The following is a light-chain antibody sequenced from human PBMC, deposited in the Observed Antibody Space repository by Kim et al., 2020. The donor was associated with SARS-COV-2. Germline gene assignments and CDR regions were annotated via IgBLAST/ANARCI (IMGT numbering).Light chain of an antibody. CDR3: QQYNDWPLLT. J-gene: IGKJ4*01. CDR2: GVS. V-gene: IGKV3-15*01. CDR1: QSVRNN. Sequence: IVMTQSPATLSVSPGERVTLSCRASQSVRNNLAWYQQRPGQAPRLLIYGVSTRATDVSDRFSGSGSGTEFTLTIRSLQSEDLAVYYCQQYNDWPLLTFGGGTKVDIK.